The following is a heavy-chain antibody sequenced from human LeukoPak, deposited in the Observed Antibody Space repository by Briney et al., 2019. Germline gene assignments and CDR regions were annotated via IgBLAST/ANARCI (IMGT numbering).Heavy chain of an antibody. D-gene: IGHD1-26*01. CDR1: GLTFSSYG. V-gene: IGHV3-30*03. Sequence: PGRPLRLSCAASGLTFSSYGMHWVRQAPGKGLEWVAVISYDGSNKYYADSVKGRFTISRDNSKNTLYLQMNSLRAEDTAVYYCATHLGSYFDYWGQGTLVTVSS. CDR3: ATHLGSYFDY. CDR2: ISYDGSNK. J-gene: IGHJ4*02.